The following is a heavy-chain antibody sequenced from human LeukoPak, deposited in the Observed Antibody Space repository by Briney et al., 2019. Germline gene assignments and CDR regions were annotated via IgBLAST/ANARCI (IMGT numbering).Heavy chain of an antibody. CDR1: GFTFSSYG. D-gene: IGHD1-26*01. V-gene: IGHV3-30*18. J-gene: IGHJ3*02. CDR3: AKDWYSGSYDAFDI. Sequence: GRSLRLSCAASGFTFSSYGMDWVRQAPGKGLEWVAVISYDGSNKYYADSVKGRFTISRDNSKNTLYLQMNSLRVEDTAVYYCAKDWYSGSYDAFDIWGQGTMVTVSS. CDR2: ISYDGSNK.